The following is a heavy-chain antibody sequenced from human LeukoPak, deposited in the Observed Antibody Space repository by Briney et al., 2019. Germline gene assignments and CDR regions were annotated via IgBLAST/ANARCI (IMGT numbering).Heavy chain of an antibody. D-gene: IGHD6-13*01. CDR2: MSPNSGNT. V-gene: IGHV1-8*01. CDR3: ARGGIAAAGTGFDY. J-gene: IGHJ4*02. CDR1: GYTFTNYD. Sequence: ASVKVSCKTSGYTFTNYDINWVRQATGQGFEWMGWMSPNSGNTGYAQKFQGRVAMTMDTSIRTVYMELSSLRSEDTAVYYCARGGIAAAGTGFDYWGQGTLVTVSS.